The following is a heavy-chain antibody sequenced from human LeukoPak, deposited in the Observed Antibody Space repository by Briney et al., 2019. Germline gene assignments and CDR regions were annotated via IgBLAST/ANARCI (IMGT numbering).Heavy chain of an antibody. Sequence: GGSLRLSCAASGFAFSSYEMNWVRQAPGKGLEWVSYISSSGSTIYYADSVKGRFTISRDNAKNSLYLQMNSLRAEDTAVYYCARDIAAAGTRFLDYWGQGTLVTVSS. J-gene: IGHJ4*02. CDR1: GFAFSSYE. V-gene: IGHV3-48*03. D-gene: IGHD6-13*01. CDR2: ISSSGSTI. CDR3: ARDIAAAGTRFLDY.